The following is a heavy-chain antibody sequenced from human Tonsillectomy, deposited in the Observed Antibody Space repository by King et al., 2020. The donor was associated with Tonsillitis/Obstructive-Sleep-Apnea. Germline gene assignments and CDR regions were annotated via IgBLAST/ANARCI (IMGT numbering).Heavy chain of an antibody. CDR3: ARWVDYAKKFDY. CDR2: IYYSGST. Sequence: GAGAGRGKPSGTRALTCTVAGGSISSYYWSWSRQPPGKGLEWIGYIYYSGSTNYNPSLKSRVTISVDTSKNQFSLKLSSVTAADTAVYYCARWVDYAKKFDYWGQGTLVTVSS. CDR1: GGSISSYY. V-gene: IGHV4-59*08. D-gene: IGHD3-16*01. J-gene: IGHJ4*02.